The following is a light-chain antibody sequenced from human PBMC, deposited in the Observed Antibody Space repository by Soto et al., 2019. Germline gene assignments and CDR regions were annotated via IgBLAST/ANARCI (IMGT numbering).Light chain of an antibody. Sequence: QSALTQPASVSGSPGQSITISCTGTSSDVGGYNYVSWYQQHPGKAPKLLIYEVNNRPSGVSNRFSGSKSGNTASLTISGLQSEDDADYYCSSYTSVSTAVVFGGGTKLTVL. CDR1: SSDVGGYNY. CDR2: EVN. V-gene: IGLV2-14*01. CDR3: SSYTSVSTAVV. J-gene: IGLJ2*01.